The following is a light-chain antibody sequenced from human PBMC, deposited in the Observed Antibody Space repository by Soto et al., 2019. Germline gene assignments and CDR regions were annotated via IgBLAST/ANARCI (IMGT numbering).Light chain of an antibody. J-gene: IGLJ3*02. CDR1: SRDVGGYNY. CDR3: SSYGGSNSLVM. V-gene: IGLV2-8*01. CDR2: EVN. Sequence: QSALTQPPSASGSPGQSVTISCTGTSRDVGGYNYVSWYQQHPGKAPKLMIYEVNKRPSGVPDRFAGSKSGNTASLTVTGLQAEDEADYYCSSYGGSNSLVMFGGGTKLTVL.